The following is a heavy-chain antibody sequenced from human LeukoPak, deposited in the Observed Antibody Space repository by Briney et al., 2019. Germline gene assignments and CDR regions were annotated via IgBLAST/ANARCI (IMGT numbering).Heavy chain of an antibody. V-gene: IGHV1-69*04. Sequence: GSSVKVSCKASGGTFSSYAISWVRQAPGQGLEWMGRIIPILGIANYAQKFQGRVTITADKSTSTAYMELSSLRSEDTAVYYCARDSHSSGLDYWGQGTLVTVSS. D-gene: IGHD6-19*01. CDR2: IIPILGIA. J-gene: IGHJ4*02. CDR3: ARDSHSSGLDY. CDR1: GGTFSSYA.